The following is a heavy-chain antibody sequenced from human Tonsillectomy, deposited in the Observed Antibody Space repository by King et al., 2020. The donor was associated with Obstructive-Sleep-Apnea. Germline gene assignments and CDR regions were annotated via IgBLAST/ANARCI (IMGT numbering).Heavy chain of an antibody. CDR1: GFTFSNYA. CDR2: ISSNGGST. V-gene: IGHV3-64D*09. CDR3: VKTYYYDTSGYYFDY. J-gene: IGHJ4*02. Sequence: VQLVESGGGLVQPGGSLRLSCSASGFTFSNYAMHWVRQTPGKGLEYVSVISSNGGSTYYADSVKGRFTISRDNSKNTLYLQMSSLRAEDTAVYYCVKTYYYDTSGYYFDYWGQGTLVTVSS. D-gene: IGHD3-22*01.